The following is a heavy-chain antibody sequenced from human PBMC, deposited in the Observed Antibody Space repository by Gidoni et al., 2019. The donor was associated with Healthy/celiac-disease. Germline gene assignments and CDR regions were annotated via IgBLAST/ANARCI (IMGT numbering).Heavy chain of an antibody. Sequence: QVQLQQWGAGLLKPSETLSLTCAVYGGSFRGYYWSWIRQPPGKGLEWIGEINHSGSTNYNPSLKSRVTISVDTSKNQFSLKLSSVTAADTAVYYCAVGGYCTNGVCYSERDYWGQGTLVTVSS. CDR2: INHSGST. CDR3: AVGGYCTNGVCYSERDY. V-gene: IGHV4-34*01. J-gene: IGHJ4*02. CDR1: GGSFRGYY. D-gene: IGHD2-8*01.